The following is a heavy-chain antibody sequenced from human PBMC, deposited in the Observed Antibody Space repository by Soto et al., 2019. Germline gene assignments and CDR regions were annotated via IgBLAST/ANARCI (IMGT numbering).Heavy chain of an antibody. D-gene: IGHD2-21*02. CDR1: GGSIKSGDYY. V-gene: IGHV4-30-4*01. J-gene: IGHJ4*02. CDR2: IYYSANT. Sequence: QVQLQESGPGLVKPSQTLSLTCTVSGGSIKSGDYYWSWIRQPPGKGLEWIGYIYYSANTYYNPSLKSRVTISVDTSKNHFSLKLSSVTAADTAVYYCARGPCGGDCYPPDNWGQGTLVTVSS. CDR3: ARGPCGGDCYPPDN.